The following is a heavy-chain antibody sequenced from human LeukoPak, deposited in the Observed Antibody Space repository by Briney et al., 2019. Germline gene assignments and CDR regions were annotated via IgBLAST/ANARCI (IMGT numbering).Heavy chain of an antibody. Sequence: GGSLRLSCAASGFTFSSYAMHWVRQAPGKGLEYVSAISSNGGSTYYANSVKGRFTISRDNSKNTLYLQMGSLRAEDMAVYYCARAGSCSGGSCYAGLFDYWGQGTLVTVSS. CDR2: ISSNGGST. CDR3: ARAGSCSGGSCYAGLFDY. V-gene: IGHV3-64*01. CDR1: GFTFSSYA. D-gene: IGHD2-15*01. J-gene: IGHJ4*02.